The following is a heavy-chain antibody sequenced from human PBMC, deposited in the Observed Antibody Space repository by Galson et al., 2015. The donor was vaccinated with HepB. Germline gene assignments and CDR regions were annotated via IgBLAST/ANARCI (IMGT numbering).Heavy chain of an antibody. V-gene: IGHV1-69*06. D-gene: IGHD3/OR15-3a*01. Sequence: SVKVSCKASGGTFSSYAISWVRQAPGQGLEWMGGIIPIFGTANYAQKFQGRVTITADKSTSTAYMELSSLRSEDTAVYYCASFGLDANFDYWGQGTLVTVSS. CDR1: GGTFSSYA. J-gene: IGHJ4*02. CDR3: ASFGLDANFDY. CDR2: IIPIFGTA.